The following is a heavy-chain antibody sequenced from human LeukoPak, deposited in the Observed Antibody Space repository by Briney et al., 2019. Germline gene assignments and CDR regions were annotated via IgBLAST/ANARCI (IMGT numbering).Heavy chain of an antibody. CDR2: IYYSGST. V-gene: IGHV4-39*07. D-gene: IGHD2-15*01. CDR1: GGSISSSSYY. Sequence: SETLSLTCTVSGGSISSSSYYWGWIRQPPGKGLEWIGSIYYSGSTYYNPSLKSRVTISVDTSKNRFSLKLSSVTAADTAVYYCARAYIVVVVAATFNWFDPWGQGTLVTVSS. J-gene: IGHJ5*02. CDR3: ARAYIVVVVAATFNWFDP.